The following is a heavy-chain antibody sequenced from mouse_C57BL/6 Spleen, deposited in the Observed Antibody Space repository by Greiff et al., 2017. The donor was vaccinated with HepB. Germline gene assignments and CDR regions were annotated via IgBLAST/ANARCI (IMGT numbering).Heavy chain of an antibody. CDR2: IYPRDGST. J-gene: IGHJ4*01. CDR3: SRGGLYLYYAMDY. Sequence: VQLVESGPELVKPGASVKLSCKASGYTFTSYDINWVKQRPGQGLEWIGWIYPRDGSTKYNEKFKGKATLTVATSSSTAYMALHSLTSEDSAVYFCSRGGLYLYYAMDYWGQGTSVTVSS. D-gene: IGHD5-5*01. V-gene: IGHV1-85*01. CDR1: GYTFTSYD.